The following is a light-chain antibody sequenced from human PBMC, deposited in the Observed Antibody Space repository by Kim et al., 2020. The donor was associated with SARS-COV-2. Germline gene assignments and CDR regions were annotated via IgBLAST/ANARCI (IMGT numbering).Light chain of an antibody. J-gene: IGLJ3*02. V-gene: IGLV2-11*01. Sequence: QSALAQPRSVSGSPGQSVTISCTGTSSDVGGYDYVSWYQQHPGKAPKLIIYDVTKRPSGVPDRFSAFKSGNTASLTIFGLQGEDEADYYCCSFSGSYNYEVLGGGTQLTVL. CDR1: SSDVGGYDY. CDR3: CSFSGSYNYEV. CDR2: DVT.